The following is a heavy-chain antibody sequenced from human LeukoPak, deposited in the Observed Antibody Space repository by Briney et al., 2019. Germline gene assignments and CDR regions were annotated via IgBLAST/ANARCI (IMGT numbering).Heavy chain of an antibody. D-gene: IGHD5-18*01. J-gene: IGHJ4*02. CDR3: TRDTWTQLWLTFYY. CDR1: GFTFSSYA. CDR2: ISYDGANK. Sequence: PGGSLPLPCAASGFTFSSYAMHWVRQAPGKGLEWVAVISYDGANKYYADSVRGRFTISRDNSKDTVYLQMNRLRAEDTAVYYCTRDTWTQLWLTFYYSGRGTLVTVSS. V-gene: IGHV3-30*04.